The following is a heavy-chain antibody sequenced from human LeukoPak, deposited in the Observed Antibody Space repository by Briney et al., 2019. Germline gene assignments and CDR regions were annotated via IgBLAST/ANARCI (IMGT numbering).Heavy chain of an antibody. CDR3: ARGGSI. CDR2: MNQDGSEK. D-gene: IGHD1-26*01. CDR1: GFTFSSYS. V-gene: IGHV3-7*01. Sequence: GGSLRLSCAASGFTFSSYSMNWVRQAPGKGLEWVANMNQDGSEKYYVDSVRGRFTISRDNAKDSLYLQMNSLRAEDTAVYYCARGGSIGGQGTLVTVSS. J-gene: IGHJ4*02.